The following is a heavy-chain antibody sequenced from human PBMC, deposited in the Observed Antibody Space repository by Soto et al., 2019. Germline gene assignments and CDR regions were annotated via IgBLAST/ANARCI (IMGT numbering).Heavy chain of an antibody. J-gene: IGHJ4*02. CDR1: GLTFSNYG. V-gene: IGHV3-30*18. CDR3: AKEDVWFAKDY. CDR2: ILYDGSNK. Sequence: GGSLRLSCAASGLTFSNYGMHWVRQTPGKGLEWVALILYDGSNKYYGDSVKGRFTISRDNSKNTLYLQMNSLRPEDTAVYYCAKEDVWFAKDYWGQGTLVTVSS. D-gene: IGHD3-10*01.